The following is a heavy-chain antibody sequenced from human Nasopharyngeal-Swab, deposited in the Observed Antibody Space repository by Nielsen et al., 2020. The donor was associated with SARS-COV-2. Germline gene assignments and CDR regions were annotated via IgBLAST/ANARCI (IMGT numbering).Heavy chain of an antibody. J-gene: IGHJ4*02. V-gene: IGHV3-7*01. Sequence: GESLKISCAASGFTFSPYWMTWVRQAPGKGLEWVANVKQDGTEKYFVDSVKGRFTISRDNAKNSLYLHMNSLRAEDTAVYYCARDEIIDYWGQGTLVTVS. CDR2: VKQDGTEK. CDR3: ARDEIIDY. D-gene: IGHD3-10*01. CDR1: GFTFSPYW.